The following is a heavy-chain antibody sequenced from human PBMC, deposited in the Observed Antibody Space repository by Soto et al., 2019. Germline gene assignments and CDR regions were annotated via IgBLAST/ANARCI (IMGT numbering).Heavy chain of an antibody. D-gene: IGHD3-9*01. V-gene: IGHV1-18*01. J-gene: IGHJ5*02. Sequence: GXSVKVSCNAAGYSLTSYGIIWGRQAPGQGLEWMGWISAYNGNTNYAQKLQGRVTMTTDTSTSTACMELRSLRSDDTAVYYCARAAKHYAILTGYLIDPWGQGTLVTVSS. CDR1: GYSLTSYG. CDR3: ARAAKHYAILTGYLIDP. CDR2: ISAYNGNT.